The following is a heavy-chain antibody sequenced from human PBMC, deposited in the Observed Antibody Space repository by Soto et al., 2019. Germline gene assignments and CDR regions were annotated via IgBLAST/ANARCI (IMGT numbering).Heavy chain of an antibody. CDR2: IYYSGST. V-gene: IGHV4-59*08. CDR1: CGSISCYY. J-gene: IGHJ2*01. D-gene: IGHD2-15*01. Sequence: ASGTPCPTFTVPCGSISCYYWRWIPQPPGEGLVWIGYIYYSGSTNYNPSLKSRVTISVDTSKNQFSLKLSSVTAADTAVYYCARQGYCSGGSCYRHRGYFDLWGRGTLVTXSS. CDR3: ARQGYCSGGSCYRHRGYFDL.